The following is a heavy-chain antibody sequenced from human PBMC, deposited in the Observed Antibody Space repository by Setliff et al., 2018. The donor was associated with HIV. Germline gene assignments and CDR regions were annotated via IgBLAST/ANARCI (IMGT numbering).Heavy chain of an antibody. Sequence: GGSLRLSCAASGFTFSSYWMSWVRQAPGKGLEWVADIKQDGSKAYYMDSVKGRFTISRDNPKNSLYLQMTSLRAEDTAVYYCARPLYGGNSDVGGYWGQGTLVTVSS. V-gene: IGHV3-7*05. CDR2: IKQDGSKA. D-gene: IGHD2-15*01. J-gene: IGHJ1*01. CDR3: ARPLYGGNSDVGGY. CDR1: GFTFSSYW.